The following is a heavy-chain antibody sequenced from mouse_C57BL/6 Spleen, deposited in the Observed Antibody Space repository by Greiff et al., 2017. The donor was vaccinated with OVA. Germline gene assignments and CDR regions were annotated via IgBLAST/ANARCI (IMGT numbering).Heavy chain of an antibody. V-gene: IGHV3-6*01. CDR1: GYSITSGYY. D-gene: IGHD2-5*01. J-gene: IGHJ3*01. Sequence: EVKVEESGPGLVKPSPSLSLTCSVTGYSITSGYYWNWIRQFPGNKLEWMGYISYDGSNNYNPSLKNRISITRDTSKNQFFLKLNSVTTEDTATYYCAIYSNYWFAYWGQGTLVTVSA. CDR2: ISYDGSN. CDR3: AIYSNYWFAY.